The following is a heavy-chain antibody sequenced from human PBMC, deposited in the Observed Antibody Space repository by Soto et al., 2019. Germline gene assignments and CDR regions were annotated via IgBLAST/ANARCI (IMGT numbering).Heavy chain of an antibody. V-gene: IGHV3-30-3*01. CDR3: AIMGGGVEGPQYEGARS. CDR1: GFTFSSYA. CDR2: ISYDGSNK. J-gene: IGHJ5*02. Sequence: PGGSLRLSCAASGFTFSSYAMHWVRQAPGKGLEWVTVISYDGSNKYYADSVKGRFTISRDNSKNTLYLQMNSLRAEDTAVYYCAIMGGGVEGPQYEGARSWGQGTLVTVSS. D-gene: IGHD3-16*01.